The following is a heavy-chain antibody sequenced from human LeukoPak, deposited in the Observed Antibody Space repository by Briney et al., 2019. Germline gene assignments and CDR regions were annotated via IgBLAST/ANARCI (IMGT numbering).Heavy chain of an antibody. D-gene: IGHD5-18*01. CDR1: GFTFSSYS. V-gene: IGHV3-21*01. CDR3: ASAYSYGFDY. Sequence: GGSLRLSCAASGFTFSSYSMNWVRQAPGKGLEWVSCITRSSIYIYYADSVKGRFTISRDNAKNSLYLQMNSLRAEDTAVYYCASAYSYGFDYWGQGTLVTVSS. J-gene: IGHJ4*02. CDR2: ITRSSIYI.